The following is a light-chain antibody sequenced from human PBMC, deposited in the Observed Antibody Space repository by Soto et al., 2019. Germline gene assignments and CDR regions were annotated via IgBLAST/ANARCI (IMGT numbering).Light chain of an antibody. CDR1: SSDVGGYNY. CDR2: DVS. J-gene: IGLJ1*01. CDR3: RSYTSSNTLV. V-gene: IGLV2-14*01. Sequence: QSALTQPASVSGSPGQSITISCTGTSSDVGGYNYVSWYQQYPGKAPKLMIYDVSNRPSGVSNRFSGSKSGNTASLTISGLQAEDEADYYCRSYTSSNTLVVGSGTKVTL.